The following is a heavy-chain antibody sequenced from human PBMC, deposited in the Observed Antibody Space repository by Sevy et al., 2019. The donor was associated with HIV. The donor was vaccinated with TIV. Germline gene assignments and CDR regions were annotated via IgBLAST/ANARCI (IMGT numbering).Heavy chain of an antibody. CDR1: GYSFTSYW. CDR3: ARRGSGDTAMVLMGNDAFDI. CDR2: IYPGDSDT. Sequence: GESLKISCKGSGYSFTSYWIGWVRQMPRKGLEWMGIIYPGDSDTRYSPSFQGQVTISADKSISTAYLQWSSLKASDTAMYYCARRGSGDTAMVLMGNDAFDIWGQGTMVTVSS. V-gene: IGHV5-51*01. D-gene: IGHD5-18*01. J-gene: IGHJ3*02.